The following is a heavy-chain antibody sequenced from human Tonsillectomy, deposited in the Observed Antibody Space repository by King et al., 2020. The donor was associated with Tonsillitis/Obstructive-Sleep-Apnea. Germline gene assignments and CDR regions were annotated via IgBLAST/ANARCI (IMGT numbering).Heavy chain of an antibody. V-gene: IGHV3-53*01. CDR2: IYTGGIT. Sequence: EVQLVESGGGLIQPGGSLRLSCAASGFTVSSNYMSWVRQAPGKGLEWVSLIYTGGITYYADSVKGRFTISRDNSKNTLYLQMNSLRAEDTAVYYCARWGVIIAGSPFDYWGQGTLVTVSS. D-gene: IGHD3-10*01. CDR3: ARWGVIIAGSPFDY. CDR1: GFTVSSNY. J-gene: IGHJ4*02.